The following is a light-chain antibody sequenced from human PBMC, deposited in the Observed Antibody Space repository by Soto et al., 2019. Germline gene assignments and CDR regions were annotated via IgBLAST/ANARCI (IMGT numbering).Light chain of an antibody. CDR2: EVS. J-gene: IGLJ3*02. CDR1: SSDVGGYNY. Sequence: QSVLTQPASVSGSPGQSITISCTGTSSDVGGYNYVSWYQQYPGKAPKLMIYEVSNRPSGVSHRFSGSKSGNTASLTISGLQAEDEADYYCSSYTSTNSWVFGGGTKLTVL. CDR3: SSYTSTNSWV. V-gene: IGLV2-14*01.